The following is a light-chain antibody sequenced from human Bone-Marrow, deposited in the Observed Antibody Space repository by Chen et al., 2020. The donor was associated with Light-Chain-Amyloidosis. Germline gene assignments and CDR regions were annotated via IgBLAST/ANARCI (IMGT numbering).Light chain of an antibody. Sequence: DLLMPQSPYSLSASVGDRVTITCRASQDIRGFLNWYQQKPGNAPNLLIHASSTLQSGVPSRFSGSGSGTDFTLTISSLQPEDFATYYCQQSHSRPLTFGGGSTVENK. CDR2: ASS. V-gene: IGKV1-39*01. J-gene: IGKJ4*01. CDR1: QDIRGF. CDR3: QQSHSRPLT.